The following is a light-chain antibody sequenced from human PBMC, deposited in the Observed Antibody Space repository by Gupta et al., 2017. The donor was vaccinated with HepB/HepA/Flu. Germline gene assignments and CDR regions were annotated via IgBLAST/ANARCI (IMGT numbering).Light chain of an antibody. CDR1: SSDVGGYNY. CDR2: DVN. J-gene: IGLJ2*01. V-gene: IGLV2-11*01. CDR3: WSYAGTNILV. Sequence: QSALTQPRSVSGSPGQSVTISCTGSSSDVGGYNYVSWYQQHPGKAPKLMIYDVNKRPSGVPDRFSGSKSGNTASLTISGLQAEDEADYYCWSYAGTNILVFGGGTKLTVL.